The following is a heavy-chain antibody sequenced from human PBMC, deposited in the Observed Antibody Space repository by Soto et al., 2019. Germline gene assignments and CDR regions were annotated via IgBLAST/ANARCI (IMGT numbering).Heavy chain of an antibody. Sequence: SETLSLTCTVSGGSIISGDYYWSWIRQPPGKGLEWIGYISASGSTYYNPSLESRVTISVDTSKNQFSLKLSSVTAADTAVYYCVRHLNSYENSWFDPWGQGTLVTVSS. CDR3: VRHLNSYENSWFDP. J-gene: IGHJ5*02. D-gene: IGHD5-18*01. CDR1: GGSIISGDYY. V-gene: IGHV4-30-4*01. CDR2: ISASGST.